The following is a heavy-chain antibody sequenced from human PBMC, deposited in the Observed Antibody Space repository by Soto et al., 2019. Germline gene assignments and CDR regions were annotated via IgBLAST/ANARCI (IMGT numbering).Heavy chain of an antibody. Sequence: GASVKLSCKACGGSFSSYTISWVRQAPGQGLEWMGRIIPILGIANYAQKFQGRVTITADKSTSTAYMELSSLRSEDTAVYYCARDPGFEGRYYYMDVWGKGTTVTVSS. CDR3: ARDPGFEGRYYYMDV. CDR1: GGSFSSYT. V-gene: IGHV1-69*04. D-gene: IGHD5-12*01. CDR2: IIPILGIA. J-gene: IGHJ6*03.